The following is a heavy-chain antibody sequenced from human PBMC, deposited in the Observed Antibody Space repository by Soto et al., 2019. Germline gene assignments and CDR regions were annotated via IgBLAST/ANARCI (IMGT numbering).Heavy chain of an antibody. V-gene: IGHV1-46*01. D-gene: IGHD2-21*02. J-gene: IGHJ4*01. Sequence: QVQLVQSGAEVKKPGASVKVSCKASGDTFTDYYIHWVRQAPGQGLEWMGTVNPSGGHTTYAQHLLRRVTMPTHTSPRPLSMELTSLTSQDTAVYYCARGVPVVVVTAAFHYCRHGTLVTVSS. CDR2: VNPSGGHT. CDR1: GDTFTDYY. CDR3: ARGVPVVVVTAAFHY.